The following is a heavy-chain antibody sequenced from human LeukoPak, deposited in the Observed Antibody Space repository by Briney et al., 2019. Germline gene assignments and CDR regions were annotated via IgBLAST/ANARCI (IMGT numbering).Heavy chain of an antibody. CDR3: ARPKSDHWGSYRYFDY. CDR2: INHSGST. J-gene: IGHJ4*02. Sequence: SETLSLTCAVFGGSFSGYYWSWIRQPPGKGLEWIGEINHSGSTNYNPSLKSRVTISVDTSKNQFSLKLSSVTAADTAVYYCARPKSDHWGSYRYFDYWGQGTLVTVSS. CDR1: GGSFSGYY. V-gene: IGHV4-34*01. D-gene: IGHD3-16*02.